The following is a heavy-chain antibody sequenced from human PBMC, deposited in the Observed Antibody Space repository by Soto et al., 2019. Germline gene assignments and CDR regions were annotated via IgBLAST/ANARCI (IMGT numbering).Heavy chain of an antibody. J-gene: IGHJ6*03. V-gene: IGHV3-23*01. D-gene: IGHD3-3*01. CDR2: IPSSSTTS. CDR3: AKGVYDVLSGSYPPLRYMAV. Sequence: AWGSLRVSCGAAGVTCGAYGGSWVRQAPGKGLEWVSTIPSSSTTSYYADSVKGRFTISRDNSKKTLFLQMNSLRAEDTALYYCAKGVYDVLSGSYPPLRYMAVWGNGTTVPVSS. CDR1: GVTCGAYG.